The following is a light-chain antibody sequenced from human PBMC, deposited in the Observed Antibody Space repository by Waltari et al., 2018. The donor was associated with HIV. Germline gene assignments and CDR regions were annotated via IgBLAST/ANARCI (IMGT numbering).Light chain of an antibody. V-gene: IGLV1-44*01. CDR2: SNN. Sequence: QSVLTQPPSASGTPGQRVPISWSGSSPNLGRNPVNWYQQLPGTPPKLLIYSNNQRPSGVPARFSGSKSGTSASLAISGLQSEDEGDYYCAAWDDSLNAVVFGGGTKLTVL. J-gene: IGLJ2*01. CDR1: SPNLGRNP. CDR3: AAWDDSLNAVV.